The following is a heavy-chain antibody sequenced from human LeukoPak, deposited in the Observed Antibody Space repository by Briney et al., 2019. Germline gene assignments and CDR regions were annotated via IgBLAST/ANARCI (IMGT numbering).Heavy chain of an antibody. CDR3: AKDLRAGDY. Sequence: GGSLRLSCAASGFTFSSYAMSWVRQAPGKGLEWVSPISGSGGSTYYADSVKGRFTISRDNSKNSLYLQMNSLRTEDTALYYCAKDLRAGDYWGQGTLVTVSS. CDR2: ISGSGGST. V-gene: IGHV3-23*01. CDR1: GFTFSSYA. J-gene: IGHJ4*02.